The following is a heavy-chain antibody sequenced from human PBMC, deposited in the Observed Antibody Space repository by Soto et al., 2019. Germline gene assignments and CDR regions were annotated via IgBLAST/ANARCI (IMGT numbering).Heavy chain of an antibody. J-gene: IGHJ6*02. Sequence: EVQLLESGGGLVQPGWSLRLSCAAAGFTFTNYALTGVRQSPGKGLEWVSTFSGSGGSTYYADSVRGRFTISRDNSKNTLFLQMHSLRVEDTAIYYCARDWTGDTCPCLDVWGQGTTVSVSS. V-gene: IGHV3-23*01. CDR1: GFTFTNYA. CDR3: ARDWTGDTCPCLDV. CDR2: FSGSGGST. D-gene: IGHD3-3*01.